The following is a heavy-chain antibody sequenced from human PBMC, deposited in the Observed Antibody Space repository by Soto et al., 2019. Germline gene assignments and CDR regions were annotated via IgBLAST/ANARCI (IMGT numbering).Heavy chain of an antibody. J-gene: IGHJ4*02. V-gene: IGHV1-8*01. CDR2: MNPNSGNT. Sequence: QVHLVQSGAEVKKPGASVKVSCKASGYTFTSYDINWVRQATGQGLEWMGWMNPNSGNTAYAQKFQGRITMTRNTSISTAYMELSSLRSEDTAVYYWAREKVTSGYPDWGQGTLVTVSS. D-gene: IGHD3-22*01. CDR3: AREKVTSGYPD. CDR1: GYTFTSYD.